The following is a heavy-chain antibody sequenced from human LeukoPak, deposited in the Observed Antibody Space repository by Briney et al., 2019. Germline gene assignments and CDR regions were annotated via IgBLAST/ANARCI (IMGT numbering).Heavy chain of an antibody. D-gene: IGHD6-19*01. CDR2: INHSGST. V-gene: IGHV4-34*01. Sequence: SETLSLTCTVSGGSISSYYWSWIRQPPGKGLEWIGEINHSGSTNYNPSLKSRVTISVDTSKNQFSLKLSSVTAADTAVYYCARGSRGWYLLRTEYFQHWGQGTLVTVSS. CDR1: GGSISSYY. CDR3: ARGSRGWYLLRTEYFQH. J-gene: IGHJ1*01.